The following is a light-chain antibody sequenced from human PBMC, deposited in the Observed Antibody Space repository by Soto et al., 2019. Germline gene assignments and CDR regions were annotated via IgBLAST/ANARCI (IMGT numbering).Light chain of an antibody. CDR3: QSYDSSLSGWV. Sequence: QSVLTQPPSVSGAPGQRVTISCTGYNSNIGAGYDVHWYQQLPGTAPKLLIYGNSNRPSGVPDRFSASKSGTSASLAITGLQAEDEADYDCQSYDSSLSGWVLGGGTQLTVL. J-gene: IGLJ3*02. CDR2: GNS. V-gene: IGLV1-40*01. CDR1: NSNIGAGYD.